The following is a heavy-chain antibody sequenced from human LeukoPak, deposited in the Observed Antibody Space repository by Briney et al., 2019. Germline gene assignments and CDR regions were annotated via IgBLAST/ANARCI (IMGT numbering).Heavy chain of an antibody. D-gene: IGHD2-2*02. CDR2: ISAYNGNT. V-gene: IGHV1-18*01. J-gene: IGHJ6*02. CDR3: ARAYCSSTSCYKDYYYGMDV. Sequence: ASVKVSCKASGYSFTRYGISWVRQAPGQGLEWMGWISAYNGNTNYAQKFQGRVTMTTDTSTNTAFLELSSLRSEDTAVYYCARAYCSSTSCYKDYYYGMDVWGQGTTVTVSS. CDR1: GYSFTRYG.